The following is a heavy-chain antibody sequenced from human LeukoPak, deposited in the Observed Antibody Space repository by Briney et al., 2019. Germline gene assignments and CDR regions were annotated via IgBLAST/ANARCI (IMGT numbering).Heavy chain of an antibody. CDR1: GGSISGYY. Sequence: SETLSLTCTVSGGSISGYYWSWIRQPPGKGLEWIGYIYYSGGTNYNPSLKSRVTISVDTSKNQFSLKLSSVTAADTAVYYCARCGGWYLDYWGQGTLVTVSS. V-gene: IGHV4-59*01. J-gene: IGHJ4*02. CDR2: IYYSGGT. CDR3: ARCGGWYLDY. D-gene: IGHD6-19*01.